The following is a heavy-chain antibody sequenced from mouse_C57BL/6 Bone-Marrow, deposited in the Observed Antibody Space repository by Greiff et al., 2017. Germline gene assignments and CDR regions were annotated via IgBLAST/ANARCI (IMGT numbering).Heavy chain of an antibody. D-gene: IGHD2-4*01. CDR3: ARGGLRRRKNAMDY. Sequence: QVQLQQPGAELVKPGASVKLSCKASGYTFTSYWMHWVKQRPGRGLEWIGRIDPNSGGTKYNEKFKSKATLTVDKPSSTAYMRLSSLTSEDSAVYYCARGGLRRRKNAMDYWGQGTSVTVSS. CDR1: GYTFTSYW. J-gene: IGHJ4*01. CDR2: IDPNSGGT. V-gene: IGHV1-72*01.